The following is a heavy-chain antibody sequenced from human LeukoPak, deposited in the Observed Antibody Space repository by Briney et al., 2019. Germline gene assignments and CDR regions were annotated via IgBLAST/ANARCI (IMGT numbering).Heavy chain of an antibody. Sequence: GGSLRLSCVASGFTFDYSAFHWVRQAPGKGLEWVSGIGFSTNNVDYADSVRGRFTISRDNTKNSLYLQMDSLRAEDTAFYYCAKDNGNGWLGEFAFEYWGQGILATVSS. CDR2: IGFSTNNV. V-gene: IGHV3-9*01. D-gene: IGHD3-10*01. CDR1: GFTFDYSA. J-gene: IGHJ4*02. CDR3: AKDNGNGWLGEFAFEY.